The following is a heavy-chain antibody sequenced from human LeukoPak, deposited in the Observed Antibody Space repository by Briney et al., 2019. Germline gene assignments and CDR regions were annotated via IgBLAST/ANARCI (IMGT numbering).Heavy chain of an antibody. D-gene: IGHD3-10*01. V-gene: IGHV1-18*01. CDR1: GYTFTSYG. J-gene: IGHJ6*02. CDR2: ISAYNGNT. CDR3: ARDNIWFGEHDTRYYYYGTDV. Sequence: ASVKVSCKASGYTFTSYGISWVRQAPGQGLEWMGWISAYNGNTNYAQKLQGRVTMTTDTYKSTAYMELRRLRSDDTAVYYCARDNIWFGEHDTRYYYYGTDVWGQGTTVTVSS.